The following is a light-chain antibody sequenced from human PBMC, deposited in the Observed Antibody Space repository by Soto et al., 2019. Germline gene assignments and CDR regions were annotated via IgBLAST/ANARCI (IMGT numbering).Light chain of an antibody. V-gene: IGKV3-11*01. J-gene: IGKJ1*01. CDR1: QSVSSY. CDR2: DAS. CDR3: QQRSDWPT. Sequence: EIVLTQSPATLSLSPGERATLPCRASQSVSSYLAWYQQKPGQAPRLLIYDASNRAPGIPARFSASGSGTDFTLTISSLEPEDFAVYYCQQRSDWPTFGQGTKVEIK.